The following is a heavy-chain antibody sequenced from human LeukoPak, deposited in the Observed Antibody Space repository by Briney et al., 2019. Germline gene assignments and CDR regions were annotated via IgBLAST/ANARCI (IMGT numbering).Heavy chain of an antibody. D-gene: IGHD3-10*01. CDR3: ARAFHYYGSGSYYLGDFDI. CDR1: GGSISSGGYS. V-gene: IGHV4-30-2*01. J-gene: IGHJ3*02. CDR2: IYHSGST. Sequence: PSQTLSLTCAVSGGSISSGGYSWSWIRQPPGKGLEWIGYIYHSGSTYYNPSLKSRVTISVDRSKNQFSLKLSSVTAADTAVYYCARAFHYYGSGSYYLGDFDIWGQGTMVTVSS.